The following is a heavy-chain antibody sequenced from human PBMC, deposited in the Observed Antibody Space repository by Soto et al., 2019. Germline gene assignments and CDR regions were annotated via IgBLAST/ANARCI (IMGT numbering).Heavy chain of an antibody. CDR3: ASDGLSRRRLYGMDV. Sequence: PGGSLRLSCAASGFTFSSYSMNCVRQAPWKGLEWVSSICSSSSYIYYADSVKGRFTISSDNDKNSLYMQMNSLRAEDTAVYYCASDGLSRRRLYGMDVWGQGTTVTVSS. J-gene: IGHJ6*02. CDR1: GFTFSSYS. CDR2: ICSSSSYI. D-gene: IGHD4-17*01. V-gene: IGHV3-21*01.